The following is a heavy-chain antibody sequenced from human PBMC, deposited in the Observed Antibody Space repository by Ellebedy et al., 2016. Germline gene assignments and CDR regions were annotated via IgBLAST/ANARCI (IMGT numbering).Heavy chain of an antibody. CDR1: GVTFSSYA. CDR3: VRARDETGSYLHY. Sequence: GESLKISXAASGVTFSSYAMCWVRQIPGKGLEWVAAISGSGGDTWYGDSMRGRVTISRDNSKNTLYLHINNLRAEDTAIYYCVRARDETGSYLHYWGQGTLVTVSS. J-gene: IGHJ4*02. CDR2: ISGSGGDT. V-gene: IGHV3-23*01. D-gene: IGHD3-16*02.